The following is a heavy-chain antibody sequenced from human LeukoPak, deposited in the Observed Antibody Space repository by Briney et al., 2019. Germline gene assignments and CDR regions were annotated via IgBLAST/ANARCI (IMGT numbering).Heavy chain of an antibody. J-gene: IGHJ4*02. CDR3: ARDQAWFLDY. Sequence: ASVKVSCKASGYTFTSYYMHWVRQAPGQGLEWMGWISAYNGNTNYAQKLQGRVTMTTDTSTSTAYMELRSLRSDDTAVYYCARDQAWFLDYWGQGTLVTVSS. D-gene: IGHD3-10*01. CDR2: ISAYNGNT. V-gene: IGHV1-18*04. CDR1: GYTFTSYY.